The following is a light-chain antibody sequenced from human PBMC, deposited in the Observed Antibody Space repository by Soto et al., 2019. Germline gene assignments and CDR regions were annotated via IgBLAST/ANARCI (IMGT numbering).Light chain of an antibody. CDR1: QSISSN. J-gene: IGKJ2*01. CDR2: GSS. CDR3: QQYNSWPPAYT. Sequence: EIVITQSPATLSVSPGERATLSCRASQSISSNLAWYQQKPGQAPRLLIYGSSTRATDIPARFSGRGSGTEFSLTISSLQSEDFAVYYCQQYNSWPPAYTFGQGTKVDIK. V-gene: IGKV3-15*01.